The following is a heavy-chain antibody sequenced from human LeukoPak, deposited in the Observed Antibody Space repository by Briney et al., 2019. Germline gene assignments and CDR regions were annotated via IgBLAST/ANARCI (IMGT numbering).Heavy chain of an antibody. V-gene: IGHV3-23*01. CDR1: GFTFSSYA. J-gene: IGHJ4*02. CDR2: ISGSGGST. Sequence: GGSLRLSCAASGFTFSSYAMSWVRQAPGKGLEWVSAISGSGGSTYYADSVKGRFTISRDNSKNTLYLQMNSLRAEDTAVYYCAKDSSANVLRYFDWLRPFDYWGQGTLVTVSS. D-gene: IGHD3-9*01. CDR3: AKDSSANVLRYFDWLRPFDY.